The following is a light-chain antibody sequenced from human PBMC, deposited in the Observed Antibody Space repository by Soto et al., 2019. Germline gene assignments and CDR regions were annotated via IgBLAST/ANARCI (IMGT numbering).Light chain of an antibody. CDR2: DAS. CDR1: QSVSSY. V-gene: IGKV3-11*01. J-gene: IGKJ4*01. CDR3: QQRSNWPPEVT. Sequence: EIVLTQSPATLSLSPGERATLSCRASQSVSSYLAWYQQKPGQAPRLLIYDASNRATGIPARFSGSGSGTDFNLTISSLEPEDFAVYYCQQRSNWPPEVTFGGGTKVEIK.